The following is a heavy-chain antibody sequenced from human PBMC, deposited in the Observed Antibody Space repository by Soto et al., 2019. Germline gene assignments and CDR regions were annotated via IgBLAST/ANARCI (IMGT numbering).Heavy chain of an antibody. V-gene: IGHV3-30-3*01. J-gene: IGHJ4*02. CDR1: GFTFSSYA. CDR2: ISYDGSNK. CDR3: ARAGGYSSGWLSY. D-gene: IGHD6-19*01. Sequence: QVQLVESGGGVVQPGRSLRLSCTASGFTFSSYAMHWVRQAPGKGLEWVAVISYDGSNKYYADSVKGRFTISRDNSKNTLYLQINSLKAEDTAVYYCARAGGYSSGWLSYWGQGTLVTVSS.